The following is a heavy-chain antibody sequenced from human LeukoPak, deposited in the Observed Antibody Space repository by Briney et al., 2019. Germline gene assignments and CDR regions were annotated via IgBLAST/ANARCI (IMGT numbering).Heavy chain of an antibody. J-gene: IGHJ4*02. V-gene: IGHV3-74*03. CDR2: INSFGSST. Sequence: GGSLRLSCAASGFTFSSYWMHWVRQAPGKGLVWVSRINSFGSSTTYADSVKGRFTISRDNATNTLYLQMNSLRAEDTAVYYCARSFGVARLDHWGQGTLVTVSS. CDR1: GFTFSSYW. CDR3: ARSFGVARLDH. D-gene: IGHD3-10*01.